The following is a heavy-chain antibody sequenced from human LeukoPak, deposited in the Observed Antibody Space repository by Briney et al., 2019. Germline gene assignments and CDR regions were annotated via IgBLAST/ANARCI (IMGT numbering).Heavy chain of an antibody. Sequence: ASVKVSCKASGYTFTDYFIHWVRQAPGQGLEWMGWIGPKSGDTSYSQKFQGRVTVTRDTSISTAYMEAIRLRSDDTAVYYCGRNRLGKALDIWGQGTMVTVSS. CDR3: GRNRLGKALDI. CDR1: GYTFTDYF. J-gene: IGHJ3*02. CDR2: IGPKSGDT. V-gene: IGHV1-2*02. D-gene: IGHD7-27*01.